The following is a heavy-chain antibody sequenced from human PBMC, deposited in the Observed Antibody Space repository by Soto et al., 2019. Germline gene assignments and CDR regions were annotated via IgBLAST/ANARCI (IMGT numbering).Heavy chain of an antibody. CDR3: ARRSSYYYYYYMDV. CDR1: GGSFSGYY. Sequence: QVQLQQWGAGLLKPSETLSLTCAVYGGSFSGYYWSWIRQPPGKGLEGIGEINHSGRTNYSPSLRIRVTISVDTSKNQFSLKLSSVTAADTAVYYCARRSSYYYYYYMDVWGKGTTVTVSS. J-gene: IGHJ6*03. D-gene: IGHD6-13*01. CDR2: INHSGRT. V-gene: IGHV4-34*01.